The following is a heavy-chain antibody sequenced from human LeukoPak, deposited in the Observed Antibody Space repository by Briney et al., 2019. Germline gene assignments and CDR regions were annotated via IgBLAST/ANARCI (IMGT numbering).Heavy chain of an antibody. CDR1: GGSFSGYY. CDR2: INHSGST. CDR3: ARELGGVPGGRMAFDI. Sequence: SETLSLTCAVYGGSFSGYYWSWIRQPPGKGLEWIGEINHSGSTNYNPSLKSRVTISVDTSKNQFSLKLSSVTAADTAVYYCARELGGVPGGRMAFDIWGQGTMVTVSS. D-gene: IGHD2-15*01. J-gene: IGHJ3*02. V-gene: IGHV4-34*01.